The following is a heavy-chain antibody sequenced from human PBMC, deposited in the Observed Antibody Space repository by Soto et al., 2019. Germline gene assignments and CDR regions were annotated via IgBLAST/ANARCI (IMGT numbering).Heavy chain of an antibody. D-gene: IGHD6-13*01. V-gene: IGHV3-30*03. J-gene: IGHJ4*02. CDR1: GFTFSSYG. Sequence: SLRLSCAASGFTFSSYGMHWVRQAPGKGLEWVAVISYDGSNKYYADSVKGRFTISRDNSKNTLYLQMNSLRAEDTAVYYCARTYSSSADYWGQGTLVTVSS. CDR3: ARTYSSSADY. CDR2: ISYDGSNK.